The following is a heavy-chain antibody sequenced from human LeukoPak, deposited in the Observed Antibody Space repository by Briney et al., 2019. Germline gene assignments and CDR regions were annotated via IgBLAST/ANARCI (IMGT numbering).Heavy chain of an antibody. CDR1: GFTFSSYA. CDR2: ISYDGSNK. Sequence: GRSLRLSCAASGFTFSSYAMPWVRQAPGKGLEWVAVISYDGSNKYYADSVKGRFTISRDNSKNTLYLQMNSLRAEDTAVYYCARDKYYYYYGMDVWGQGTTVTVSS. CDR3: ARDKYYYYYGMDV. V-gene: IGHV3-30-3*01. J-gene: IGHJ6*02.